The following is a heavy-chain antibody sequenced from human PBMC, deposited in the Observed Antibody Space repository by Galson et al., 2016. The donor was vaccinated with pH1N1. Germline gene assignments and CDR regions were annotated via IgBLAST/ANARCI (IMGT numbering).Heavy chain of an antibody. CDR2: VNPSGST. CDR1: GGSFSDYY. J-gene: IGHJ4*02. CDR3: ARVDFGGNLGD. Sequence: ETLSLTCTVYGGSFSDYYWSWIRQPPGKGLEWIGEVNPSGSTIYNPSLNSRVIISADTSRNQFSLKLTSVTAADTAVYFCARVDFGGNLGDWGQGTQVTVSS. V-gene: IGHV4-34*01. D-gene: IGHD4-23*01.